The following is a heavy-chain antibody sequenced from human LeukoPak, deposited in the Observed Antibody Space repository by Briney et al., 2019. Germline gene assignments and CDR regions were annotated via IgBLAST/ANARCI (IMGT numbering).Heavy chain of an antibody. V-gene: IGHV3-33*01. CDR1: GFTFSSYG. J-gene: IGHJ6*02. CDR3: ARDTGGSGSYYYYYYGMDV. D-gene: IGHD3-10*01. CDR2: IWYDGSNK. Sequence: PGRSLRLSCAASGFTFSSYGMHWVRQAPGKGLEWVAVIWYDGSNKYYADSVKGRFTISRDNSKNTLYLQMNSLRAEDTAVYYCARDTGGSGSYYYYYYGMDVWGQGTTVTASS.